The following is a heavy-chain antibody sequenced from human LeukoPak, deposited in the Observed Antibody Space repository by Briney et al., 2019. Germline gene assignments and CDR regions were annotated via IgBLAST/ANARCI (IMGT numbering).Heavy chain of an antibody. Sequence: SGGSLRLSCSASGFTFSSYPMFWVRQAPGKGLEYVSLISGSGGSTYYADSVKGRFTISRDNSKNTLYLQLSSLRAEDTAVYYCVKGGYYYDYYFDCWGQGTLVTVSS. CDR2: ISGSGGST. J-gene: IGHJ4*02. CDR3: VKGGYYYDYYFDC. CDR1: GFTFSSYP. D-gene: IGHD3-22*01. V-gene: IGHV3-64D*06.